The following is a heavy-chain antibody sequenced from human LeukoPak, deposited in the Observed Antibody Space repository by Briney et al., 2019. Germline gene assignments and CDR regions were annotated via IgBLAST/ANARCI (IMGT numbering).Heavy chain of an antibody. CDR3: AKDQVQFGELLQDRDY. V-gene: IGHV3-23*01. CDR2: ISGSGGST. J-gene: IGHJ4*02. Sequence: PGGSLRLSCAASGFTFSSYGMHWVRQAPGKGLEWVSAISGSGGSTYYADSVKGRFTISRDNSKNTLYLQMNSLRAEDTAVYYCAKDQVQFGELLQDRDYWGQGTLVTVSS. CDR1: GFTFSSYG. D-gene: IGHD3-10*01.